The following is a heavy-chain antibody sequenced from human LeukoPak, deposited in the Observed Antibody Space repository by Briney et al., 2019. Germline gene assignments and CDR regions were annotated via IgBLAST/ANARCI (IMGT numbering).Heavy chain of an antibody. D-gene: IGHD3-16*01. J-gene: IGHJ4*02. Sequence: SETLSLTCTVSGGSISSYYWSWIRQPPGKGLEWIGYIYYSGSTNYNPSLKSRVTISVDTSKNQFSLKLSSVTAADTAVYYCARQDVMITFGGVTFPYYFDYWGQGTLVTVSS. CDR3: ARQDVMITFGGVTFPYYFDY. V-gene: IGHV4-59*08. CDR1: GGSISSYY. CDR2: IYYSGST.